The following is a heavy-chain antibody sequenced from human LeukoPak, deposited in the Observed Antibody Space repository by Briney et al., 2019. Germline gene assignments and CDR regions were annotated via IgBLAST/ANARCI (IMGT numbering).Heavy chain of an antibody. V-gene: IGHV4-59*01. CDR3: ARQTTVAYYFDY. CDR2: IYYSGST. Sequence: SETLSLTCTVSGGSISSYYWSWIRQPPGKGLKWIGYIYYSGSTNYNPSLKSRVTISVDTSKNQFSLKLSSVTAADTAVYYCARQTTVAYYFDYWGQGTLVTVSS. D-gene: IGHD4-23*01. CDR1: GGSISSYY. J-gene: IGHJ4*02.